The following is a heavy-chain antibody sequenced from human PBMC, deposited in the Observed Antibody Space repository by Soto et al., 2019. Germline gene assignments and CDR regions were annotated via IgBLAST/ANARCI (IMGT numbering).Heavy chain of an antibody. V-gene: IGHV1-69*13. CDR3: ARDPRYYDILTGYQDYYYGMDV. D-gene: IGHD3-9*01. J-gene: IGHJ6*02. Sequence: SVKVSCKASGYTFTSYYMHWVRQAPGQGLEWMGGIIPIFGTANYAQKFQGRVTITADESTSTAYMELSSLRSEDTAVYYCARDPRYYDILTGYQDYYYGMDVWGQGTTVTV. CDR1: GYTFTSYY. CDR2: IIPIFGTA.